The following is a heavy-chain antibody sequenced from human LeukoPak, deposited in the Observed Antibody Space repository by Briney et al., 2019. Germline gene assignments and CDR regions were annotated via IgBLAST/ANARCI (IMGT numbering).Heavy chain of an antibody. D-gene: IGHD6-13*01. Sequence: SETLSLTCTVSGGSISSYYWSWIRQPPGKGLEWIGYIYATGSTNYNPSLKSRVTISVDTSKNQFSLKLSSVTAADTAVYYCARHTFAYSNTFFFEYWGQGTLVAVSS. J-gene: IGHJ4*02. CDR1: GGSISSYY. V-gene: IGHV4-4*09. CDR3: ARHTFAYSNTFFFEY. CDR2: IYATGST.